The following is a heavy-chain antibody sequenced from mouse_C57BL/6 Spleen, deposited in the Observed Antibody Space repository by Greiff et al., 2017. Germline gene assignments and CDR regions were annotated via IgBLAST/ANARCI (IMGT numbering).Heavy chain of an antibody. CDR3: ARLYGNYVWYFDF. D-gene: IGHD2-1*01. CDR1: GFTFTDYY. Sequence: EVMLVESGGGLVQPGGSLSLSCAASGFTFTDYYMSWVRQPPGKALEWLGFIRNKANGYTTEYSASVKGRFTISRDNSQSILYLQMNALRAEDSATYYCARLYGNYVWYFDFWGTGTTVTVSS. CDR2: IRNKANGYTT. J-gene: IGHJ1*03. V-gene: IGHV7-3*01.